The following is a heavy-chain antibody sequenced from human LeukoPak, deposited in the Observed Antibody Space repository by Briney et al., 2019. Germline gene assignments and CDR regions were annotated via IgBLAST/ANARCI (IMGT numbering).Heavy chain of an antibody. J-gene: IGHJ5*02. CDR2: SYYRSKWYN. CDR3: AGYSYGVRPS. CDR1: GDIVSSNSAA. V-gene: IGHV6-1*01. D-gene: IGHD5-18*01. Sequence: SQTLSLTCVISGDIVSSNSAAWNWIRQSPSRGLEWLGRSYYRSKWYNDYAVSVKSRITINPDTSKNQFSLHLNSVTPEDTAVYYCAGYSYGVRPSWGQGTLVTVSS.